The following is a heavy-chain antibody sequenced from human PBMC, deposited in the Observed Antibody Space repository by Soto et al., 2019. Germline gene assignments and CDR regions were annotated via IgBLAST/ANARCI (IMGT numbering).Heavy chain of an antibody. V-gene: IGHV1-69*02. J-gene: IGHJ3*02. CDR1: GGTFSSNT. D-gene: IGHD2-15*01. Sequence: SVKVSCKASGGTFSSNTISWVRQAPGQGLEWMGRIIPILGIANYAQKFQGRVTITADKSTSTAYMELSSLRSEDTAVYYCARPKEVGYCSGGSCNGDAFDIWGQGTMVTVSS. CDR3: ARPKEVGYCSGGSCNGDAFDI. CDR2: IIPILGIA.